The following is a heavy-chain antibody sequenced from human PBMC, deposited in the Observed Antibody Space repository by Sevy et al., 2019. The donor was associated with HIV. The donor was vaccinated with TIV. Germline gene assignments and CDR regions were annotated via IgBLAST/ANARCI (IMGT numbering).Heavy chain of an antibody. CDR2: IYSGGST. D-gene: IGHD6-19*01. V-gene: IGHV3-53*01. CDR3: ASTVAGTFYFDY. J-gene: IGHJ4*02. CDR1: GFTVSSNY. Sequence: GGSLRLSCAASGFTVSSNYMSWVRQAPGTGLEWVSVIYSGGSTYYADSVKGRFTISRDNSKNTLYLQMNSLRAEDTAVYYCASTVAGTFYFDYWGQRTLVTVSS.